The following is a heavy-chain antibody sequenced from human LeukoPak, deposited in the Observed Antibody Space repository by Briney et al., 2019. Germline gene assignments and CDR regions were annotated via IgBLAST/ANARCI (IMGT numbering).Heavy chain of an antibody. D-gene: IGHD3-9*01. Sequence: GGSLRLSCAASGFTFSSYSMNWVRQAPGKGLEWVSGLSGGGGSTYYAYYTDSVKGRFTISRDNSKNTLYLEMNSLRAEDTAVYYCAKFYDTLTSYFDYWGQGTLVTVSS. V-gene: IGHV3-23*01. CDR3: AKFYDTLTSYFDY. J-gene: IGHJ4*02. CDR1: GFTFSSYS. CDR2: LSGGGGST.